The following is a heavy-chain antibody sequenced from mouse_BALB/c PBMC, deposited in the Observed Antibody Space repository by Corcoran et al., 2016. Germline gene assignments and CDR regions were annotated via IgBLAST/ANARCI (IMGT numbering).Heavy chain of an antibody. CDR2: ISYDGSN. Sequence: DVQLQESGPGLVKPSQSLSLTCSVTGYSITSSYYWNWIRQFPGNKLEWMGYISYDGSNNYNPSLKNRISITRDTSNNQFFLKLNSLTPEDTATDYCATLLRPCDYWGQGTTLTVSS. CDR3: ATLLRPCDY. J-gene: IGHJ2*01. V-gene: IGHV3-6*02. CDR1: GYSITSSYY.